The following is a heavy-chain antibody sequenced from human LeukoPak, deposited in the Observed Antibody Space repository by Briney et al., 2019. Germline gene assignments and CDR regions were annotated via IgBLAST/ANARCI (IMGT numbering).Heavy chain of an antibody. CDR1: GYTFTSYY. D-gene: IGHD1-26*01. V-gene: IGHV1-46*01. CDR3: ARDRGELNFDY. Sequence: ASVKVSCKASGYTFTSYYMHRVRQAPGQGLEWMGIINPSGGSTSYAQKFQGRVTMTRDTSTSTVYMELSSLRSEDTAVYYCARDRGELNFDYWGQGTLVTVSS. J-gene: IGHJ4*02. CDR2: INPSGGST.